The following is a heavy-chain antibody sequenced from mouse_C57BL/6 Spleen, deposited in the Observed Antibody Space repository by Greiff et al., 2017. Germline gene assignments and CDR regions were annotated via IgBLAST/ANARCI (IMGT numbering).Heavy chain of an antibody. J-gene: IGHJ2*01. CDR3: AKETMITTGYYFDD. CDR2: NYPGDGDT. CDR1: GFAFSSSW. V-gene: IGHV1-82*01. Sequence: QVQLQQSGPELVKPGASVKISCKASGFAFSSSWMNWVKQRPGKGLEWIGRNYPGDGDTNYNGKFKGKATLTADKSSSTAYMQLSSLTSEDSAVYFCAKETMITTGYYFDDWGQGTTLTVSS. D-gene: IGHD2-4*01.